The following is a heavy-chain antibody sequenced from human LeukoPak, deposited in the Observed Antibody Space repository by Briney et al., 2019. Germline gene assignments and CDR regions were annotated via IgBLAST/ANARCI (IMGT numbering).Heavy chain of an antibody. CDR1: GYTFTSYG. V-gene: IGHV1-18*01. D-gene: IGHD3-3*01. Sequence: ASVKVSCKASGYTFTSYGISWVRQAPGQGLEWIGWISAYNGNTNYAQKLQGRVTMTTDTSTSTAYMELRSLRSDDTAVYYCARSHYYDFWSGYPTYNYFDYWGQGTLVTVSS. CDR2: ISAYNGNT. J-gene: IGHJ4*02. CDR3: ARSHYYDFWSGYPTYNYFDY.